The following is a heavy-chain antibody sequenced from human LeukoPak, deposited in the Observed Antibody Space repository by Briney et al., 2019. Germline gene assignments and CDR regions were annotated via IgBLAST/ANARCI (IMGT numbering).Heavy chain of an antibody. CDR3: TTVPYYYDNSGYYHGVFDY. CDR2: IKSKTDGGTT. D-gene: IGHD3-22*01. J-gene: IGHJ4*02. CDR1: GFTFSDAW. Sequence: GGPLRLSCAASGFTFSDAWMSWVRQAPGKGLEWVGRIKSKTDGGTTDYAAPVKGRFTISKDDSKNTLYLQMNSLKTEDTAVYYCTTVPYYYDNSGYYHGVFDYWGQGTLVTVSS. V-gene: IGHV3-15*01.